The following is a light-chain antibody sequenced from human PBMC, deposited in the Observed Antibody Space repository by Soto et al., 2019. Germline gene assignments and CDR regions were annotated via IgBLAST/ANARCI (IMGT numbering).Light chain of an antibody. CDR3: QQYNSYWT. CDR2: DAS. Sequence: GDRGTITFRASQSISSWLAWYQQKPGKAPKLLIYDASSLESGVPSRFSGSGSGTEFTLTISSLQPDDFATYYCQQYNSYWTFGQGTNVDNK. J-gene: IGKJ1*01. V-gene: IGKV1-5*01. CDR1: QSISSW.